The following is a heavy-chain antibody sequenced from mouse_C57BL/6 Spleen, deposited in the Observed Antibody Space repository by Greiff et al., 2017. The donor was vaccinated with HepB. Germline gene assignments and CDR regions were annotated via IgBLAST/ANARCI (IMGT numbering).Heavy chain of an antibody. J-gene: IGHJ2*01. CDR3: ARLVYYFDY. D-gene: IGHD1-1*02. V-gene: IGHV2-9-1*01. CDR1: GFSLTSYA. Sequence: VHLVESGPGLVAPSQSLSITCTVSGFSLTSYAISWVRQPPGKGLEWRGVIWTGGGTNYNSALKSRLSISKDNSKSQVFLKMNSLQTDDTARYYCARLVYYFDYWGQGTTLTVSS. CDR2: IWTGGGT.